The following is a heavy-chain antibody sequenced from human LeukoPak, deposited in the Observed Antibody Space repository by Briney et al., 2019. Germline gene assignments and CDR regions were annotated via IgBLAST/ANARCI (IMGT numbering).Heavy chain of an antibody. D-gene: IGHD2-2*02. J-gene: IGHJ4*02. Sequence: ASVKVSCKASGYTFTSYGISWVRQAPGQGLEWMGWTSAYNGNTNYAQKLQGRVTMTTDTSTSTAYMELRSLRSDDTAVYYCARDRCSSTSCYSSGVDYWGQGTLVTVSS. CDR1: GYTFTSYG. V-gene: IGHV1-18*01. CDR2: TSAYNGNT. CDR3: ARDRCSSTSCYSSGVDY.